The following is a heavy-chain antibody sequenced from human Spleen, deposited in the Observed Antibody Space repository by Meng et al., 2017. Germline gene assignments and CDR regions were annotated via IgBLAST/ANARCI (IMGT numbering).Heavy chain of an antibody. Sequence: GQLQQWGAGLLKPSETLSLACVVSGGSFSDYYWSWIRQPPGKGLEWIGEINHSGSPNYNPSLESRATISVDTSQNNLSLKLSSVTAADSAVYYCARGPTTMAHDFDYWGQGTLVTVSS. D-gene: IGHD4-11*01. CDR3: ARGPTTMAHDFDY. V-gene: IGHV4-34*01. CDR1: GGSFSDYY. J-gene: IGHJ4*02. CDR2: INHSGSP.